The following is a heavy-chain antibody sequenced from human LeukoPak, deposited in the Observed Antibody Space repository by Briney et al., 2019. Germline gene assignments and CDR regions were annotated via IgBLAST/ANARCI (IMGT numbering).Heavy chain of an antibody. CDR1: GFTFSSYG. CDR3: AKDLVRGVISSNFDY. J-gene: IGHJ4*02. CDR2: IRYDGSNK. D-gene: IGHD3-10*01. Sequence: GGSLRLSCAASGFTFSSYGMHWVRQAPGKGLEWVAFIRYDGSNKYYADSVKGRFTISRDNSKNTLYLQMNSLRAEDTAVYYCAKDLVRGVISSNFDYWGQGTLVTVSS. V-gene: IGHV3-30*02.